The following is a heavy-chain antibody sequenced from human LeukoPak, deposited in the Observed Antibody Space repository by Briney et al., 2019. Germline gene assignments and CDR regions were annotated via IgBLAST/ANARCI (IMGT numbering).Heavy chain of an antibody. CDR2: ISAYNGNT. Sequence: WASVKVSFKASGYTFSVYSIAWVRQAPGQGLEWMGWISAYNGNTNYAQKLQGRVTMTTDTSTSTAYMELRSLRSDDTAVYYCARAGYSYGYLGYFDYWGQGTLVTVSS. J-gene: IGHJ4*02. V-gene: IGHV1-18*01. CDR1: GYTFSVYS. CDR3: ARAGYSYGYLGYFDY. D-gene: IGHD5-18*01.